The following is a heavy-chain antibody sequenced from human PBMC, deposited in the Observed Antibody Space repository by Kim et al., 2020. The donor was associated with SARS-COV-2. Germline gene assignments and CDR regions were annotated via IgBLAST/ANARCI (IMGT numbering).Heavy chain of an antibody. V-gene: IGHV1-69*01. D-gene: IGHD2-21*02. CDR3: ARDRTCGGDCYYNWFDP. Sequence: FQGRVTMTADESTSTAYMELSSLRSEDTAVYYCARDRTCGGDCYYNWFDPWGQGTLVTVSS. J-gene: IGHJ5*02.